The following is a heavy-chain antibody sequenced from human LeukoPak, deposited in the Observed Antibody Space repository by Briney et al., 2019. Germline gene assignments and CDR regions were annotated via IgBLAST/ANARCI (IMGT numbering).Heavy chain of an antibody. CDR2: IYYSGST. CDR3: ARERGYSGYDDY. Sequence: SETLSLTCTVSGGSISSSSYYWGWIRQPPGKGLEWIGSIYYSGSTYYNPSLKSRVTISVDTSKNQFSLKLSSVTAADTAVYYCARERGYSGYDDYWGQGTLVTVSS. J-gene: IGHJ4*02. D-gene: IGHD5-12*01. CDR1: GGSISSSSYY. V-gene: IGHV4-39*07.